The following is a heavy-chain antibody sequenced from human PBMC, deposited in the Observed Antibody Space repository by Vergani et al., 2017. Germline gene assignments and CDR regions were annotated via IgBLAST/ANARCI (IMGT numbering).Heavy chain of an antibody. CDR3: ARDYYGDRYFDY. CDR2: ISGSSSYI. J-gene: IGHJ4*02. D-gene: IGHD4-17*01. CDR1: GFTFSSYS. Sequence: VQLVESGGGLVKPGGSLRLSCAASGFTFSSYSMNWVRQAPGKGLEWVSSISGSSSYIYYADSVKGRFTISRDSAKNSLYLQMDSLRAEDTAVYYCARDYYGDRYFDYWGQGTLVTVSS. V-gene: IGHV3-21*01.